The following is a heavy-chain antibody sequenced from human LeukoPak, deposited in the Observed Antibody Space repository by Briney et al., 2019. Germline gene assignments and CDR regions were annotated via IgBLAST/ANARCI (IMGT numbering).Heavy chain of an antibody. D-gene: IGHD1-26*01. J-gene: IGHJ4*02. CDR3: AKDWDRGALDY. V-gene: IGHV3-21*04. CDR1: GFTFSSYS. CDR2: ISSSSSYI. Sequence: GGSLRLSCAASGFTFSSYSMNWVRQAPGKGLEWVSSISSSSSYIYYADSVKGRFTISRDNAKNSLYLQMNSLRAEDTALYYCAKDWDRGALDYWGQGTLVTVSS.